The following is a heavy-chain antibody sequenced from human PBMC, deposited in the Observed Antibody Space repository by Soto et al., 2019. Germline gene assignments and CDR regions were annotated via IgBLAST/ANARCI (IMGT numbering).Heavy chain of an antibody. CDR1: GGSISSSSYY. D-gene: IGHD1-7*01. CDR2: IYYSGST. V-gene: IGHV4-39*01. CDR3: ARHGRGITGTPGIDY. Sequence: SETLSLTCTVSGGSISSSSYYWGWIRQPPGKGLEWIGSIYYSGSTYYNPSLKSRVTISVDTSKNQFSLKLSSVTAADTAVYYCARHGRGITGTPGIDYWGQGTLVTVSS. J-gene: IGHJ4*02.